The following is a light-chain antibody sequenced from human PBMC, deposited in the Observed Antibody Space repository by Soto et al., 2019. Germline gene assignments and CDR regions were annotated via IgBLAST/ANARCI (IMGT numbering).Light chain of an antibody. CDR1: QSVGSN. J-gene: IGKJ1*01. Sequence: EIVMTQSPATLSVSPGERATLSCRASQSVGSNLAWYQQKPGQAPRLLIYGASTRATGIPGRFGGSGSGTEFTLTISSLQSEDFAVYYCQQYDSSPLTFGRGTTVEI. CDR2: GAS. CDR3: QQYDSSPLT. V-gene: IGKV3-15*01.